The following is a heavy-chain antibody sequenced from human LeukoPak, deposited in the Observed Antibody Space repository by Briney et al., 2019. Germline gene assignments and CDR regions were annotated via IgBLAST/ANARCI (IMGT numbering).Heavy chain of an antibody. J-gene: IGHJ6*03. CDR3: ARFEMGADYYYMDV. CDR1: GFTFSSYS. D-gene: IGHD3-16*01. V-gene: IGHV3-21*01. Sequence: GGSLRLSCAASGFTFSSYSMNWVRQAPGKGLEWVSSISSSSSYIYYGDSVKGRFTISRHNAKNSLYLQMNSLRAEDTAVYYCARFEMGADYYYMDVWGKGTTVTVSS. CDR2: ISSSSSYI.